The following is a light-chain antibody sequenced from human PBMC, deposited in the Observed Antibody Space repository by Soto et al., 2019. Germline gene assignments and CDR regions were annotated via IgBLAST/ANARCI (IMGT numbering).Light chain of an antibody. CDR2: VAS. V-gene: IGKV3-15*01. Sequence: EIVMTQSPATLSVSPGERATLSCRASQSVSSNLAWYQQKPGQAPRLLIYVASTRATGIPARCSGSGSGTEFTLTISSLQSEDFAVYYCQQYNNWPPWTFGQGTKVEIK. J-gene: IGKJ1*01. CDR1: QSVSSN. CDR3: QQYNNWPPWT.